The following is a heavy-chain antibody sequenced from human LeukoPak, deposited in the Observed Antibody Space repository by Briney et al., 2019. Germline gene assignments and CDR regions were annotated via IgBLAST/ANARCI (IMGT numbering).Heavy chain of an antibody. J-gene: IGHJ4*02. V-gene: IGHV5-51*01. Sequence: GESLKISCKGSGYSFTSYWIGWVRQMPGKGLEWMGIIYPGDSDTRYSPSFQGQATISADKSISTAYLQWSSLKASDTAMYYCASSGSAMDTYFDYWGQGTLVTVSP. CDR2: IYPGDSDT. D-gene: IGHD5-18*01. CDR3: ASSGSAMDTYFDY. CDR1: GYSFTSYW.